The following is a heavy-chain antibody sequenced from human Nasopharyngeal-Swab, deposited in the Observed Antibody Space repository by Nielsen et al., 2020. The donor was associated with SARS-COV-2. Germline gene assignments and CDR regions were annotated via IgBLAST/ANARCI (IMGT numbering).Heavy chain of an antibody. CDR3: ARSVPAAMNYYYYYMDV. D-gene: IGHD2-2*01. Sequence: SETLSLTCTVSGGSISSYYWSWIRQPPGKGLEWIGYIYYSGSTNYNPSLKSRVTISVDTSKNQFSLELSSVTAADTAVYYCARSVPAAMNYYYYYMDVWGKGTTVTVSS. CDR2: IYYSGST. CDR1: GGSISSYY. V-gene: IGHV4-59*08. J-gene: IGHJ6*03.